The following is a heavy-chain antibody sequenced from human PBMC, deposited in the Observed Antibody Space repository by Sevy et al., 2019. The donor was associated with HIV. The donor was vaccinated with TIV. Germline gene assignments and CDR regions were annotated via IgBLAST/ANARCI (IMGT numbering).Heavy chain of an antibody. V-gene: IGHV3-15*01. J-gene: IGHJ4*02. D-gene: IGHD1-26*01. CDR3: TAGVGTSDFDY. CDR2: IKSKIDGATR. CDR1: GFTFNNAW. Sequence: GGSLRLSCEASGFTFNNAWMSWVRQAPGKGLEWVGRIKSKIDGATRDFAAPVKGRFAISRDDSKNTLYLQMNSLKPEDTAVYYCTAGVGTSDFDYWGRGVLVTVSS.